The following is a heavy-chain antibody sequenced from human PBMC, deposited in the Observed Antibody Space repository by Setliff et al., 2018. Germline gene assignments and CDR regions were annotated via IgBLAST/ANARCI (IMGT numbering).Heavy chain of an antibody. CDR1: GLSISGEYY. J-gene: IGHJ4*02. D-gene: IGHD2-15*01. V-gene: IGHV4-38-2*01. CDR2: IYHDGRA. Sequence: PSETLSLTCAVSGLSISGEYYWGWIRQPPEGGPEWIGIIYHDGRAYYSTSLKSRVNLSLDRSKTQFSLHLNSVTAADTAVYYCMRQVGGGLWYFDYWGQGIMVTVSS. CDR3: MRQVGGGLWYFDY.